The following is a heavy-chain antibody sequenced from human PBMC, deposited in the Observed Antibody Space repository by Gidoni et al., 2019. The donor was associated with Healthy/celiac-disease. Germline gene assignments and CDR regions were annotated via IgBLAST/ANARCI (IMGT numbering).Heavy chain of an antibody. CDR1: GFTLSSYG. J-gene: IGHJ4*02. D-gene: IGHD3-22*01. CDR3: ARVSRDSSGYYYELYFDY. CDR2: INSDGSST. V-gene: IGHV3-74*01. Sequence: EVQLVESGGGLVQPGGSLRLSCASSGFTLSSYGMHWVRQAPGKGLVWVSRINSDGSSTSYADSVKGRFTISRDNAKNTLYLQMNSLRAEDTAVYYCARVSRDSSGYYYELYFDYWGQGTLVTVSS.